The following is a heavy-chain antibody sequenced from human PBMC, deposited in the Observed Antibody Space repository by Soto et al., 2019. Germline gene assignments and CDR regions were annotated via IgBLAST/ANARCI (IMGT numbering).Heavy chain of an antibody. CDR2: IHYSGST. CDR1: GGSISSYY. Sequence: NPSETLSLTCTVSGGSISSYYWTWIRQPPVKRLEWIGYIHYSGSTNYSPSLMIRVTIPVDTSKKQFSLKLRSVTAADTAVYYCAVRIVIFAADYGMEVWGQGTSVTFSS. D-gene: IGHD3-22*01. V-gene: IGHV4-59*08. J-gene: IGHJ6*02. CDR3: AVRIVIFAADYGMEV.